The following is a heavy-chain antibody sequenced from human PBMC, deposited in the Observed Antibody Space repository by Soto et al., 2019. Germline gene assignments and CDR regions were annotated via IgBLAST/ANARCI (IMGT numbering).Heavy chain of an antibody. Sequence: PGGSLRLSCAASGFTFSSYAMSWVRQAPGKGLEWVSAISGSGGSTYYADSVKGRFTISRDNSKNTLYLQMNSLRAEDTAVYYCAKAGYSNLSVRNNWFDPWGQGTLVTVSS. V-gene: IGHV3-23*01. CDR2: ISGSGGST. CDR1: GFTFSSYA. J-gene: IGHJ5*02. D-gene: IGHD4-4*01. CDR3: AKAGYSNLSVRNNWFDP.